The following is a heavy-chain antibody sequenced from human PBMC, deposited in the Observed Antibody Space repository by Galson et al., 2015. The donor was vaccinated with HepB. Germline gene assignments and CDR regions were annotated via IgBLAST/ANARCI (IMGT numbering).Heavy chain of an antibody. Sequence: SVKVSCKASGYTFTSYDINWVRQAAGQGLEWMGWMNPNSGNTGYAQKFQGRVTMTRNTSISTAYMELSSLRSEDTAVYYCARGVAPRREPHYYYYYMDVWGKGTTVTVSS. CDR2: MNPNSGNT. D-gene: IGHD1-14*01. V-gene: IGHV1-8*01. CDR3: ARGVAPRREPHYYYYYMDV. J-gene: IGHJ6*03. CDR1: GYTFTSYD.